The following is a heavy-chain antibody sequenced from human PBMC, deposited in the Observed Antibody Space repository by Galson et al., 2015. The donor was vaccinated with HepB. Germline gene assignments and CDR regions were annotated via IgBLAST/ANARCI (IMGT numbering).Heavy chain of an antibody. CDR1: GYSFTSYW. D-gene: IGHD1-26*01. Sequence: QSGAEVKKPGESLKISCKGSGYSFTSYWIGWVRQMPGKGLEWVGIIYPGDSDTRYSPSFQGQVTISADKSISTAYLQWSSLKASDTAMYYCARRTATPWELLAFDIWGQGTMVTVSS. CDR3: ARRTATPWELLAFDI. CDR2: IYPGDSDT. J-gene: IGHJ3*02. V-gene: IGHV5-51*01.